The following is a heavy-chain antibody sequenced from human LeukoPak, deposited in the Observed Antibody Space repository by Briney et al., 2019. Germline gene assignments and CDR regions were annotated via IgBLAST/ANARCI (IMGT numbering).Heavy chain of an antibody. CDR2: IYPGDSDT. J-gene: IGHJ5*02. CDR3: ARARYCGGGSCYYDP. CDR1: GYGFSSCW. D-gene: IGHD2-15*01. V-gene: IGHV5-51*01. Sequence: GESLKISCKGSGYGFSSCWIGWVRQVPGKGLEWMGIIYPGDSDTRYSPSFQGQVTMSVDKSTSTAYLQWSSLRASDTAMYYCARARYCGGGSCYYDPWGQGTLVTVSS.